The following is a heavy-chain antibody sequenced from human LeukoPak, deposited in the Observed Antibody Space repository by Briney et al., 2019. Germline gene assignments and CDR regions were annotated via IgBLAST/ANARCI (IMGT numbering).Heavy chain of an antibody. V-gene: IGHV1-8*01. CDR2: MNPNSGNT. Sequence: ASVKVSCKASGYTFTSYDINWERQATGQGLEWMGWMNPNSGNTGYAQKFQGRVTMTRNTSISTAYMELSSLRSEDTAVYYCASFLKDYYYYGMDVWGQGTTVTVSS. CDR3: ASFLKDYYYYGMDV. D-gene: IGHD2/OR15-2a*01. CDR1: GYTFTSYD. J-gene: IGHJ6*02.